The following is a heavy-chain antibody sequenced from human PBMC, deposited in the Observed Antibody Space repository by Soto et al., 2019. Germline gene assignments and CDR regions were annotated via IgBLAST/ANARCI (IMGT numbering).Heavy chain of an antibody. CDR1: VYIFTTYI. J-gene: IGHJ3*02. V-gene: IGHV1-18*01. CDR3: ARQIRPTSFDI. CDR2: ISAYKGST. Sequence: GASVKVSCKPSVYIFTTYIISWLRQAPGQGLEWMGCISAYKGSTNYAQNFQGRVTLTRETSTSTAYMELRSLTSDDTAVYYCARQIRPTSFDIWGQGTMVTVSS.